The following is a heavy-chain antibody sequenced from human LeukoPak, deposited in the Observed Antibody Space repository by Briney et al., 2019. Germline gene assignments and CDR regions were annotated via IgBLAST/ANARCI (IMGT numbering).Heavy chain of an antibody. J-gene: IGHJ6*02. V-gene: IGHV5-51*01. CDR3: ARAIGTSQFYFYYGMDV. CDR1: GYSFTSYW. Sequence: GESLKISCKGSGYSFTSYWIGWVRQMPGKGLEWMGIIYAGDSDTRYSPSFQGQVTISVDESISTAYLQWSSLQASDTAMYYCARAIGTSQFYFYYGMDVWGQGTTVAVSS. CDR2: IYAGDSDT. D-gene: IGHD2-2*01.